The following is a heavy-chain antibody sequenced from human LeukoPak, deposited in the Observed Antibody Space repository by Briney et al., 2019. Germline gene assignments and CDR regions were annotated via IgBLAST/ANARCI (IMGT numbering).Heavy chain of an antibody. CDR1: GGSISNYY. Sequence: SETLSLTCTVSGGSISNYYWSWIRQPPGKGLEWIGFIYYSGSTNYNPSLKSRVTISVDTSKNQFSLKVRSVTPADTAVYYCARAVQLERPPPLIGYYYMDVWGKGTTVTVSS. D-gene: IGHD1-1*01. J-gene: IGHJ6*03. CDR3: ARAVQLERPPPLIGYYYMDV. V-gene: IGHV4-59*01. CDR2: IYYSGST.